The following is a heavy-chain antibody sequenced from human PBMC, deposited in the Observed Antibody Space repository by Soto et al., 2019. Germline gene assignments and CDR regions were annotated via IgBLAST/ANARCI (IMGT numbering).Heavy chain of an antibody. CDR2: IDWNDDK. J-gene: IGHJ5*02. D-gene: IGHD4-17*01. CDR1: GFSLSTDGMC. CDR3: ARSTTVTSRRNWFDP. Sequence: GPTLVNPTQTLTLTCTFSGFSLSTDGMCVNWIRQSPGKALEWLALIDWNDDKFYSISLKTRLTISKDTSKNQVVLTMTTMDPEDAGTYYCARSTTVTSRRNWFDPWGQGTLVTVSS. V-gene: IGHV2-70*01.